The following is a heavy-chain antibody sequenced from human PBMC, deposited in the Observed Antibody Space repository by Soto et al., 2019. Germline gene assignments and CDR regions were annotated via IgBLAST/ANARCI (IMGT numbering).Heavy chain of an antibody. CDR3: ATGGRQHLIPSAISYKFDY. D-gene: IGHD6-13*01. CDR1: GGSFSGYY. V-gene: IGHV4-34*01. J-gene: IGHJ4*02. CDR2: INHSGST. Sequence: SETLSLTCAVYGGSFSGYYWSWIRQPPGKGLEWIGEINHSGSTNYNPSLKSRVTISVDMSKNQFSLKLSSVTAADTAVYYCATGGRQHLIPSAISYKFDYWGQGTMVTVSS.